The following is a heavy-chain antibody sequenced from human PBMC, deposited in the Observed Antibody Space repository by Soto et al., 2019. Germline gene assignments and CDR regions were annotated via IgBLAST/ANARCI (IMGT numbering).Heavy chain of an antibody. Sequence: PSETLSLTCTVSGGSISSGDYYWSWIRQPPGKGLEWIGYIYYSGSTYYNPSLKSRVTISVDTSKNQFSLKLSSVTAADTAVYYCAFAPSYYYDSSGLPSVWGQGTTVTVSS. CDR2: IYYSGST. D-gene: IGHD3-22*01. CDR3: AFAPSYYYDSSGLPSV. CDR1: GGSISSGDYY. J-gene: IGHJ6*01. V-gene: IGHV4-30-4*01.